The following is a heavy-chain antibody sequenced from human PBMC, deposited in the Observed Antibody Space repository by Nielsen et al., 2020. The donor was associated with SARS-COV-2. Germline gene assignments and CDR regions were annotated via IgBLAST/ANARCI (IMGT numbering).Heavy chain of an antibody. V-gene: IGHV5-51*01. J-gene: IGHJ5*02. D-gene: IGHD4-23*01. CDR1: GYSFTSYW. Sequence: GESLKISCQGSGYSFTSYWIGWVRQMPGKGLEWVGLIYPGDSEGRYTPSFQGQVTISADKSISTAYLQWGSLKASDTATYYCARQAVYGGNSKYWFDPWGQGTLVTVSS. CDR3: ARQAVYGGNSKYWFDP. CDR2: IYPGDSEG.